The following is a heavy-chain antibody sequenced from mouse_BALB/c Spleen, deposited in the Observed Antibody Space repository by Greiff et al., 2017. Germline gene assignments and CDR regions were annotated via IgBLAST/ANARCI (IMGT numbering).Heavy chain of an antibody. J-gene: IGHJ3*01. Sequence: EVQLQESGPGLVKPSQTVSLTCTVTGISITTGNYRWSWIRQFPGHKLEWIGYIYYSGTITYNPSLTSRTTITRDTSKNQFFLEMNSLTAEDTATYYCARDRDWDPFAYWGQGTLVTVSA. D-gene: IGHD4-1*01. V-gene: IGHV3-5*02. CDR2: IYYSGTI. CDR3: ARDRDWDPFAY. CDR1: GISITTGNYR.